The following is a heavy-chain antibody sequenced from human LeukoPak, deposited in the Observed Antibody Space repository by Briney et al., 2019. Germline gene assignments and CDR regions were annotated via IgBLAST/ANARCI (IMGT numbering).Heavy chain of an antibody. CDR3: ARTKPPCTSCLLLDY. D-gene: IGHD2-2*01. CDR1: GYTFTGYY. V-gene: IGHV1-2*02. J-gene: IGHJ4*02. CDR2: INPNSGGT. Sequence: ASVKVSCRASGYTFTGYYIHWLRQAPGQGREWMGWINPNSGGTNYAQKFQGLVTMSRDTSITTAYMELNRLISDDTAVYFCARTKPPCTSCLLLDYWGQGTLVTVSS.